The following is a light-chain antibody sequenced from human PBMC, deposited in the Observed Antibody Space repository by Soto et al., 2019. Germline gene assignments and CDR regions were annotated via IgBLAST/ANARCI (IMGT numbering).Light chain of an antibody. CDR2: GAS. V-gene: IGKV3-20*01. CDR1: QSVSSSY. Sequence: EIVLTQSPGTLPLSPGERATLSCMASQSVSSSYLAWYQQKPGQAPRLLIYGASSRATGIPDRFSGSGSGTDFTLTISSLEPEDFAVFYCHQYGISPPTFGPGTKVDIK. J-gene: IGKJ1*01. CDR3: HQYGISPPT.